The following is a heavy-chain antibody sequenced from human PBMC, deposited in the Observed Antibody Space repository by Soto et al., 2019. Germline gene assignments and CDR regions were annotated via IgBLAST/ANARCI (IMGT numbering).Heavy chain of an antibody. Sequence: ASVKVSCKASSYTFTSYGISWVRQAPGQGLEWMGWISAYNGNTNYAQKLQGRVTMTTDTSTSTAYMELRSLRSDDTAVYYCVISRGSSPPYYYYGMDVWGQGTTVTVSS. CDR1: SYTFTSYG. CDR3: VISRGSSPPYYYYGMDV. CDR2: ISAYNGNT. J-gene: IGHJ6*02. V-gene: IGHV1-18*01. D-gene: IGHD6-13*01.